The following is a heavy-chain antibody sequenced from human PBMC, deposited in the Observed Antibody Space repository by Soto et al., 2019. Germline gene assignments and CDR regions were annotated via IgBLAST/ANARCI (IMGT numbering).Heavy chain of an antibody. V-gene: IGHV5-51*01. D-gene: IGHD2-2*01. CDR3: ARLIGSSSWFDL. CDR1: GYSFTTNW. J-gene: IGHJ5*02. CDR2: IFPDDSDT. Sequence: GESLKICCQVSGYSFTTNWIAWVRQRPGKGLEWMGSIFPDDSDTRYSPSFQGQVTISVDKAVTTAYLQWSSLKASDSAMYYCARLIGSSSWFDLWGQGALVTVSS.